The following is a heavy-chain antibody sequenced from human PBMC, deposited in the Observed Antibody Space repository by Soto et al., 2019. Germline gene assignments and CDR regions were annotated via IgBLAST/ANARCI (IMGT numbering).Heavy chain of an antibody. V-gene: IGHV1-69*02. Sequence: QVQLVQSGAEVKKPGSSVKVSCKASGGTFSSYTISWVRQAPGQGLEWMGRIIPILGIANYAQKFQGRVTITADNSKCTAYMELSRLRSEDTAVYYCSYSGSYWGQGTLVTVSS. CDR3: SYSGSY. J-gene: IGHJ4*02. D-gene: IGHD1-26*01. CDR2: IIPILGIA. CDR1: GGTFSSYT.